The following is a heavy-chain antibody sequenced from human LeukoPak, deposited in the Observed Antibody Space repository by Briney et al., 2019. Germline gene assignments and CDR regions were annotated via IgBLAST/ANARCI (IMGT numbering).Heavy chain of an antibody. V-gene: IGHV3-74*01. CDR2: IDTDGSNT. Sequence: GGSLRLSCAASGFSFGSYWMHWVRQAPGKGLVWVSRIDTDGSNTAYADSVKGRFTISRDNAKNTLYLQMNSPRAEDTAVYYCTRGGTTLDYWGQGTLVTVSS. CDR3: TRGGTTLDY. D-gene: IGHD1-7*01. J-gene: IGHJ4*02. CDR1: GFSFGSYW.